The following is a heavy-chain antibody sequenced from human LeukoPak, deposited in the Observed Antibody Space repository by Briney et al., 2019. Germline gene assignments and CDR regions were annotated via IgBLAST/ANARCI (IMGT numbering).Heavy chain of an antibody. CDR2: ISSSSSTI. D-gene: IGHD3-10*01. V-gene: IGHV3-48*04. J-gene: IGHJ4*02. CDR1: GFTFKSYG. CDR3: ARVSLTMVRGVIDY. Sequence: GGSLRLSCAASGFTFKSYGMHWVRQAPGKGLEWVSYISSSSSTIYYADSVKGRFTISRDNAKNSLYLQMNSLRAEDTAVYYCARVSLTMVRGVIDYWGQGTLVTVSS.